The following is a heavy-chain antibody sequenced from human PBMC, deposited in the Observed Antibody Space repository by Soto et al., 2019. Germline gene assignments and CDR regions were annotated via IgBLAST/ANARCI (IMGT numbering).Heavy chain of an antibody. V-gene: IGHV1-69*01. Sequence: QVQLVQSGPEVEKPGSSVRVSCKTSGDTLTTYVMNWVRQAPGQGLEWMGGIIPMFGKANYAQKFQGRITLTADESTSTVFLDLSLLRSEDTAVYYCARDRIPMSGSNWYAYPGQYVHQWGQGTLVTVSS. J-gene: IGHJ1*01. CDR2: IIPMFGKA. D-gene: IGHD6-13*01. CDR3: ARDRIPMSGSNWYAYPGQYVHQ. CDR1: GDTLTTYV.